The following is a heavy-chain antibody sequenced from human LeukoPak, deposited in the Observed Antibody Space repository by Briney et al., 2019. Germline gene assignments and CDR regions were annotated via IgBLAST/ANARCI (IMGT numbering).Heavy chain of an antibody. D-gene: IGHD3-10*01. V-gene: IGHV3-7*01. CDR3: ARLRYYSDGAAFDI. Sequence: GSLRLSCSASGFIFSSYWMSWVRQAPGKGLEWVANIKQDGSEKYYVDSVKGRFTISRDNAKNSLYLQMNSLRDEDTAVYYCARLRYYSDGAAFDIWGQGTMVTVSS. CDR1: GFIFSSYW. CDR2: IKQDGSEK. J-gene: IGHJ3*02.